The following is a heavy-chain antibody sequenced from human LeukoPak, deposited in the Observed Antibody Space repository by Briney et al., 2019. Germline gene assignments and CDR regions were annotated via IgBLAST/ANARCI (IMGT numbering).Heavy chain of an antibody. CDR2: IYYSGST. Sequence: SETLSLTCTVSGGSISSYYWSWIRHPPGKGLEWIGYIYYSGSTNYNPSLKIRVTISVYTSKNQFSLNLSSVTAADTAVYYCARDFQDPYYYDSSGYKADAFDIWGQGTMVTVSS. CDR3: ARDFQDPYYYDSSGYKADAFDI. CDR1: GGSISSYY. J-gene: IGHJ3*02. D-gene: IGHD3-22*01. V-gene: IGHV4-59*01.